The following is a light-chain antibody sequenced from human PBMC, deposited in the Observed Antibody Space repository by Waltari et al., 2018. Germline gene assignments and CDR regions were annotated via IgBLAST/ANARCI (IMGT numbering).Light chain of an antibody. V-gene: IGLV1-44*01. CDR2: NKD. Sequence: QSVLTQPPSASGTPGQRVTISCSGRRFNHGSKPVNWYRQFPGTAPKLLIYNKDQRPPGVPDRFSGSKSGTSASLAISGLQSEHEADYYCAAWDDSLNGPVFGGGTKLTVL. CDR1: RFNHGSKP. J-gene: IGLJ3*02. CDR3: AAWDDSLNGPV.